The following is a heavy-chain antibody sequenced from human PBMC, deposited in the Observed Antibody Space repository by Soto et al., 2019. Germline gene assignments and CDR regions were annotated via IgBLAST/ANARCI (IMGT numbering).Heavy chain of an antibody. CDR2: ISPIFGTT. J-gene: IGHJ5*02. Sequence: QVQLVQSGAEVKKPGSSVKVSCKASGGTFSSYAISWVRQAPGQGLEWMGGISPIFGTTDYAQEFQGRVTFPADESTSTAYMELSRLRSEDTAVYYCAREADSGYSVRWFDPWGQGTLVTVSS. D-gene: IGHD3-22*01. V-gene: IGHV1-69*01. CDR1: GGTFSSYA. CDR3: AREADSGYSVRWFDP.